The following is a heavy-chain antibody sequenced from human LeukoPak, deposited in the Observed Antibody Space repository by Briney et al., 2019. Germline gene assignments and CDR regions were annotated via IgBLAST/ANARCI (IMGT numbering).Heavy chain of an antibody. CDR1: GFTFSSYG. V-gene: IGHV1-24*01. J-gene: IGHJ4*02. CDR2: FDPEDGET. CDR3: ATERGIAAAGFDY. Sequence: GRSLRLSCAASGFTFSSYGMHWVRQAPGKGLEWMGGFDPEDGETIYAQKFQGRVTMTEDTSTDTAYMELSSLRSEDTAVYYCATERGIAAAGFDYWGQGTLVTVSS. D-gene: IGHD6-13*01.